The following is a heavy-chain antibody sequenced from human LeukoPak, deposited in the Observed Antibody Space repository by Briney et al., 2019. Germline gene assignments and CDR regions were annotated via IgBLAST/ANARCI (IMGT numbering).Heavy chain of an antibody. D-gene: IGHD3-16*01. Sequence: ASVKVSCKASGYTFTSYGISWVRQAPGQGLEWMGWISAYNGNTNYAQKLQGRVTMTTDTSTSTAYMELRSLRSDDMAVYYCARDEPLMGELRALDYYYYGMDVWGQGTTVTVSS. CDR2: ISAYNGNT. J-gene: IGHJ6*02. CDR1: GYTFTSYG. V-gene: IGHV1-18*03. CDR3: ARDEPLMGELRALDYYYYGMDV.